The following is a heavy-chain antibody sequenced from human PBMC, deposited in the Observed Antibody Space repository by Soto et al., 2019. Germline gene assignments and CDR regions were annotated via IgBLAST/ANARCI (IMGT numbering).Heavy chain of an antibody. Sequence: QVQLVQSGPEVGKPGASVKVSCKASGYTFTGYYLHWVRQAPGQGLEWMGYINPDSGRTRYAQKFQGTFTMTKDTSNTTAYLEMSSLKYDDSAIFYCALSFSQTNIDVWGQGTTVIVSS. J-gene: IGHJ6*01. V-gene: IGHV1-2*02. CDR3: ALSFSQTNIDV. CDR2: INPDSGRT. CDR1: GYTFTGYY.